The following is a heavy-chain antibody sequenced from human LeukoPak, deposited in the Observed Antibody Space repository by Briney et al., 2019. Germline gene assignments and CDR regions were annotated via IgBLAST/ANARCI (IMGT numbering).Heavy chain of an antibody. CDR2: ISSSSSYI. J-gene: IGHJ4*02. CDR3: ASPRSSSGWELEY. D-gene: IGHD6-19*01. CDR1: GFTFSSYS. V-gene: IGHV3-21*01. Sequence: PGGSLRLFCAASGFTFSSYSMNWVRQAPGKGLEWVSSISSSSSYIYYADSVKGRFTISRDNAKNSLYLQMNSLRAEDTAVYYCASPRSSSGWELEYWGQGTLVTVSS.